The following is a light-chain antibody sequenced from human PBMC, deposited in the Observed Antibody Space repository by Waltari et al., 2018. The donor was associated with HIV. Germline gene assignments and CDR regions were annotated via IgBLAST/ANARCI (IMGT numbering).Light chain of an antibody. CDR2: NKN. CDR3: AAWDDSLNGVI. CDR1: SSNLGGNT. V-gene: IGLV1-44*01. J-gene: IGLJ2*01. Sequence: QSVLTQPPSASGTPGQRVTIPCSGSSSNLGGNTVNWYQQLPGTAPKLLIYNKNQRPSGVPDRFSGSKSGTSASLAISGLQSEDEADYYCAAWDDSLNGVIFGGGTKLTVL.